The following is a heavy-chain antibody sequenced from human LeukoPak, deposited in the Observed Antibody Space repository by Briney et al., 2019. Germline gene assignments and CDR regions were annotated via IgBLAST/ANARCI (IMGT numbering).Heavy chain of an antibody. CDR1: GYTFTSYG. V-gene: IGHV1-69*06. CDR3: ARVGDILTGYYLFDY. D-gene: IGHD3-9*01. J-gene: IGHJ4*02. CDR2: IIPIFGTA. Sequence: GASVKVSCKASGYTFTSYGISWVRQAPGQGLEWMGGIIPIFGTANYAQKFQGRVTITADKSTSTAYMELSSLRSEDTAVYYCARVGDILTGYYLFDYWGQGTLVTVSS.